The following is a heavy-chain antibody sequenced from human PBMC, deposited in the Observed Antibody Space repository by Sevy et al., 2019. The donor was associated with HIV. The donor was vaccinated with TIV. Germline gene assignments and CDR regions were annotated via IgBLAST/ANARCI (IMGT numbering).Heavy chain of an antibody. CDR1: GFTFSSYG. D-gene: IGHD6-13*01. V-gene: IGHV3-30*02. J-gene: IGHJ6*02. CDR3: AKDSYSSSWYYSHYYYGMDV. CDR2: IRYDGSNK. Sequence: GGSLRLSCAASGFTFSSYGMHWVRQAPGKGLEWVAFIRYDGSNKYYADSVKGRFTISRDNSKNTLYLQMNSLRAEDTAVYYCAKDSYSSSWYYSHYYYGMDVWGQGTTVTVSS.